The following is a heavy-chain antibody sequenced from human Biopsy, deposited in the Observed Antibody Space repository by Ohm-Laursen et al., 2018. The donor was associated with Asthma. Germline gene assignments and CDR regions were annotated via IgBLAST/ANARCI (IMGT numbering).Heavy chain of an antibody. CDR1: GFTFSSYV. CDR2: ISYDGSNK. D-gene: IGHD6-19*01. Sequence: SLRLSCTASGFTFSSYVMHWVRQAPGKGLEWAAVISYDGSNKYYADSVKGRFTISRDNSKNTLYLQMNSLRAEDTAVYYCAREGIAVAHFDYWGQGTLVTVPS. V-gene: IGHV3-30-3*01. CDR3: AREGIAVAHFDY. J-gene: IGHJ4*02.